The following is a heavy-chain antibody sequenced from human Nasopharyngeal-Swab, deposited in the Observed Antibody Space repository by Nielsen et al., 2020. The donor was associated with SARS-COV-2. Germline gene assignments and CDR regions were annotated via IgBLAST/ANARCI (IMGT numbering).Heavy chain of an antibody. V-gene: IGHV4-4*02. Sequence: WIRQTPGKGLEWIGEIYHSGSTNSNPSLKGRGTISVDKSKKQFYLKLSSVSAADTAVYYCARGRHDILTGWWSYGFDIWGQGTMVTVSS. J-gene: IGHJ3*02. D-gene: IGHD3-9*01. CDR3: ARGRHDILTGWWSYGFDI. CDR2: IYHSGST.